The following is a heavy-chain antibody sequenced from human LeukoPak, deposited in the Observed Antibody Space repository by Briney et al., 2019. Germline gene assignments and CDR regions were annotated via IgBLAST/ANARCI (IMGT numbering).Heavy chain of an antibody. D-gene: IGHD5-18*01. Sequence: PSGTLSLTCAVSGGSISSSNWWSWVRQPPGKGLEWIGEIYHSGSTNYNPSLKTRVTISVDTSRNQFSLKLSSVTAADTAVYYCARGIGGYNYDCFDYWGQGTLVTVSS. CDR3: ARGIGGYNYDCFDY. CDR2: IYHSGST. J-gene: IGHJ4*02. V-gene: IGHV4-4*02. CDR1: GGSISSSNW.